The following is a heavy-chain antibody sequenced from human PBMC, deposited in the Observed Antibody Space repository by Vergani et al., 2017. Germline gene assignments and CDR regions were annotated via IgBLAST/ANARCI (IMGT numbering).Heavy chain of an antibody. Sequence: VQLVESGGGVVQPGRSLRLSCAASGFTFSSYGMHWVRQAPGKGLEWVAVIWYDGSNKYYADSVKGRFTISRDNSKNTLYLQMNSLRAEDTAVYYCAKAYYGSGSPFYYYYYGMDVWGQGTTVTVSS. J-gene: IGHJ6*02. CDR3: AKAYYGSGSPFYYYYYGMDV. CDR2: IWYDGSNK. V-gene: IGHV3-33*06. CDR1: GFTFSSYG. D-gene: IGHD3-10*01.